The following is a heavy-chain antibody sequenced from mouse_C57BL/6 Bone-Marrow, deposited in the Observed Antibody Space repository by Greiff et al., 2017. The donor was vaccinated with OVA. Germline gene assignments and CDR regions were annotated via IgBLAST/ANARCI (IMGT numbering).Heavy chain of an antibody. J-gene: IGHJ4*01. CDR1: GFTFSSYA. CDR2: ISDGGSYT. D-gene: IGHD2-4*01. Sequence: EVKVVESGGGLVKPGGSLKLSCAASGFTFSSYAMSWVRQTPEKRLEWVATISDGGSYTYYPDNVKGRFTISRDNAKNNLYLQMSHLKSEDTAMYYCARPYYDYYYYAMDYWGQGTSVTVSS. V-gene: IGHV5-4*03. CDR3: ARPYYDYYYYAMDY.